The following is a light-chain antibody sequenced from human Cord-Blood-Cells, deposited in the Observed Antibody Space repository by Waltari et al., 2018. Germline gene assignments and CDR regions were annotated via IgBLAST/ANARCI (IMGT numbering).Light chain of an antibody. CDR3: AAWDDSLSGWV. Sequence: QSVLTQPPSASVPPGQRVTISCSGTSSNIGSNHVYSYQQLPGTAPKLLIYRNNQRPSGVPDRFSGSKCGTSASLAISGLRSEDEADYYCAAWDDSLSGWVFGGGTKLTVL. CDR1: SSNIGSNH. J-gene: IGLJ3*02. CDR2: RNN. V-gene: IGLV1-47*01.